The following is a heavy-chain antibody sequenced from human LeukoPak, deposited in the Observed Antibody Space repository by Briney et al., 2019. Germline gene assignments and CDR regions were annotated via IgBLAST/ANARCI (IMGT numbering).Heavy chain of an antibody. V-gene: IGHV3-7*01. CDR2: IDQEGSAK. CDR3: ARDKVRGVMRIYYYMDV. CDR1: GFTFSTSW. Sequence: GGSLRLSCAASGFTFSTSWMTWVRQAPGKGLEWVASIDQEGSAKKYVDSVKGRFTISRDNAKNSLYLQMNSLRAEDTAVYYCARDKVRGVMRIYYYMDVWGKGTTVTISS. D-gene: IGHD3-10*01. J-gene: IGHJ6*03.